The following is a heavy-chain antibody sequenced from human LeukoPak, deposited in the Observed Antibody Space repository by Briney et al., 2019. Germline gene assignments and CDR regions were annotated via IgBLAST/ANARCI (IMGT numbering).Heavy chain of an antibody. CDR1: GFTFTTYG. V-gene: IGHV3-30*03. D-gene: IGHD4-17*01. J-gene: IGHJ4*02. CDR3: ARLDYGDYVSNFFDY. CDR2: ISYDGTKT. Sequence: PGGSLRLSCAASGFTFTTYGMHWVRQAPGEGLDWVALISYDGTKTYYSDSVKGRFTISRDSSRNTLYLQMTSLRAEDTAVYYCARLDYGDYVSNFFDYWGQGTLVTVSS.